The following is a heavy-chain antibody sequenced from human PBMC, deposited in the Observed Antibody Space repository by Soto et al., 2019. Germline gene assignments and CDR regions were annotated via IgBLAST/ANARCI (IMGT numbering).Heavy chain of an antibody. CDR3: ARDRIGKSYYDSSGYYYWFDP. CDR2: IIPILGIA. D-gene: IGHD3-22*01. Sequence: SVKVSCKASGGTFSSYTISWVRQAPGQGLEWMGRIIPILGIANYAQKFQGRVTITADKSTSTAYMKLSSLRSEDTAVYYCARDRIGKSYYDSSGYYYWFDPWGQGTLVTVSS. V-gene: IGHV1-69*04. J-gene: IGHJ5*02. CDR1: GGTFSSYT.